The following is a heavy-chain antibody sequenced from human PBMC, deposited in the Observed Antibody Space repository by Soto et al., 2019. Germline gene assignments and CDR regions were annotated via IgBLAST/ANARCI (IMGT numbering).Heavy chain of an antibody. J-gene: IGHJ6*02. CDR2: INHSGST. Sequence: QVQLQQWGAGLLKPSETLSLTCAVYGGSFSGYYWSWIRQPPGKGLEWIGEINHSGSTNYNPSLKSRVTISGDTSKNQFSLKLSSVTAADTAVYYCARPGYSGYDDYGMDVWGQGTTVTVSS. CDR3: ARPGYSGYDDYGMDV. V-gene: IGHV4-34*01. CDR1: GGSFSGYY. D-gene: IGHD5-12*01.